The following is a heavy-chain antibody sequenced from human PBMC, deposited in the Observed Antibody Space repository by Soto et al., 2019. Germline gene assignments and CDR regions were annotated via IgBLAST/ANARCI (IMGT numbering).Heavy chain of an antibody. CDR2: IYYSGST. CDR1: GGSISSYY. D-gene: IGHD3-3*01. CDR3: AREVPSDFWSGYYGY. J-gene: IGHJ4*02. V-gene: IGHV4-59*01. Sequence: QVQLQESGPGLVKPSETLSLTCTVSGGSISSYYWSWIRQPPGKGLEWIGYIYYSGSTNYNPSLKSRVTISVDTSKNQFSLKLSSVTAADTAVYYCAREVPSDFWSGYYGYWGQGTLVTVSS.